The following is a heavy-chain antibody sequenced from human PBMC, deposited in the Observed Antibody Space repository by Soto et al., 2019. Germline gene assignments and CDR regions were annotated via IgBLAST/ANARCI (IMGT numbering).Heavy chain of an antibody. V-gene: IGHV4-31*03. CDR1: GDSINSGNYY. CDR3: ARPRCTTTTCVDP. Sequence: QVQLQESGPGLVKPSQTLSLPCSVSGDSINSGNYYWSWVRQHPGKGLEWIAYISYSGSAQYNPSLRGRVFTSVDTSRNQFSLKLSSVTAAYTAFYYCARPRCTTTTCVDPWGQGTLVTVSS. CDR2: ISYSGSA. D-gene: IGHD2-2*01. J-gene: IGHJ5*02.